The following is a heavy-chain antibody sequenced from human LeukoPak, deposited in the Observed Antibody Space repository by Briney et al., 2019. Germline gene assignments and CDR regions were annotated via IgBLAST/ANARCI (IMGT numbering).Heavy chain of an antibody. CDR2: ISSSSSTI. V-gene: IGHV3-48*01. J-gene: IGHJ4*02. CDR3: ARRFGY. CDR1: GFTFSSYA. Sequence: PGGSLRLSCAASGFTFSSYAMSWVRQAPGKGLEWVSYISSSSSTIYYADSVKGRFTISRDNAKNSLYLQMNSLRAEDTAVYYCARRFGYWGQGTLVTVSS.